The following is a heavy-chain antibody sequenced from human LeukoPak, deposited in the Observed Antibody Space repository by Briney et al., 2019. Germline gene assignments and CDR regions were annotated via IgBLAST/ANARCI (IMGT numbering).Heavy chain of an antibody. CDR1: GGSVTGHY. CDR2: IHYTGKA. V-gene: IGHV4-59*02. J-gene: IGHJ6*02. CDR3: ARFGIYYDMDV. D-gene: IGHD3-16*01. Sequence: SETLSLTCTVSGGSVTGHYWTWSRQPPGKGLEWIGQIHYTGKADYNPSLRGRFIISVDTSKNQMFLRLSSVTVADTAVYYCARFGIYYDMDVWGQGTTVTVSS.